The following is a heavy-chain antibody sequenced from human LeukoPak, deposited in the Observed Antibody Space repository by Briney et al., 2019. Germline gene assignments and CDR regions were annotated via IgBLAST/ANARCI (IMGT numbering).Heavy chain of an antibody. CDR3: AKGVGRFCSSPSCHLGY. Sequence: PGGSLRLSCAASGFTVSSNYMSWVRQAPGKGLEWVAFIRYDGSNKYYADSVKGRFTISRDNSKNTLYLQMNSLRAEDTAVYYCAKGVGRFCSSPSCHLGYGGRGPLVTVPS. D-gene: IGHD2-2*01. CDR2: IRYDGSNK. CDR1: GFTVSSNY. J-gene: IGHJ4*02. V-gene: IGHV3-30*02.